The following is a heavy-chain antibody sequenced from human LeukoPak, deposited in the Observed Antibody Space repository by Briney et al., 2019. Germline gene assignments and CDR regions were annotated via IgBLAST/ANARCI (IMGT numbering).Heavy chain of an antibody. V-gene: IGHV4-59*01. J-gene: IGHJ5*02. D-gene: IGHD1-7*01. Sequence: SETLSLTCTVSGGSISSYYWSWIRQPPGKGLEWIGYIYYSGSTNYNPSLKSRVTISVDTSKNQFSLKLSSVTAADTAVYYCAGGELRRGWFDPWGQGTLVTVSS. CDR3: AGGELRRGWFDP. CDR2: IYYSGST. CDR1: GGSISSYY.